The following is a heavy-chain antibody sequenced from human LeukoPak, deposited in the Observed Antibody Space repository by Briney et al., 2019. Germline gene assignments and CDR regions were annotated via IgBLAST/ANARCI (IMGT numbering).Heavy chain of an antibody. CDR2: ISSSSSYI. D-gene: IGHD1-1*01. V-gene: IGHV3-21*01. CDR3: ARDSNWTPFDY. CDR1: GSTFSSYS. Sequence: GGSLRLSCAASGSTFSSYSMNWVRQAPGKGLEWVSSISSSSSYIYYADSVKGRFTISRDNAKNSLYLQMNSLRAEDTAVYYCARDSNWTPFDYWGQGTLVTVSS. J-gene: IGHJ4*02.